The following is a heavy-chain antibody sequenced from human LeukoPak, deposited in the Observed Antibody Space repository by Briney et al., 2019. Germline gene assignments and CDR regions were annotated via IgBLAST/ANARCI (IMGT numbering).Heavy chain of an antibody. D-gene: IGHD3-10*01. CDR2: ISYDGSNE. CDR1: GFTFSGYA. CDR3: TRVGYYASGPFSYFDY. J-gene: IGHJ4*02. V-gene: IGHV3-30-3*01. Sequence: GRSLRLACAASGFTFSGYAMHWVRQAPGKGLECVAVISYDGSNEYYAGSVKGRFTISRDNSKNTLYLQMNSLSVEDTAVYYCTRVGYYASGPFSYFDYWGQGALVTVSS.